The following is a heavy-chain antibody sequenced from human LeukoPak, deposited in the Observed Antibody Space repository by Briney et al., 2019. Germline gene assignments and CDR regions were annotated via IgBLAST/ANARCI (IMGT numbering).Heavy chain of an antibody. J-gene: IGHJ3*02. CDR3: AKSPSQYYYGAFDI. CDR1: GFTFDDYA. CDR2: ISWNSGSI. D-gene: IGHD3-10*01. Sequence: GGSLRLSCAASGFTFDDYAMHWVRQAPGKGLEWVSGISWNSGSIGYADSVKGRFTISRDNAKNSLYLQMNSLRAEDTALYYCAKSPSQYYYGAFDIWGQGTMVTVSS. V-gene: IGHV3-9*01.